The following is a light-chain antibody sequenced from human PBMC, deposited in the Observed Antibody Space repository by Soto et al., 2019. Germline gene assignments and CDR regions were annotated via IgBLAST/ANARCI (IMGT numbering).Light chain of an antibody. V-gene: IGLV2-14*01. CDR3: SSYTTSSAPLV. CDR1: SSDIGTYND. CDR2: EVS. J-gene: IGLJ3*02. Sequence: QSALTQPASVSGSPGQSITISCTGTSSDIGTYNDVSWYQQHPAKAPRLMIYEVSNRPSGVSNRFSGSKSGNTASLTISGLQAEDEADYYCSSYTTSSAPLVFGGGTKLTVL.